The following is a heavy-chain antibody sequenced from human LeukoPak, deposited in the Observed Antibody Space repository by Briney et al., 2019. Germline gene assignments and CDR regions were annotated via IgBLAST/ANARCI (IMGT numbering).Heavy chain of an antibody. D-gene: IGHD3-22*01. V-gene: IGHV3-49*04. CDR2: IRSKAYGGTT. J-gene: IGHJ4*02. Sequence: GGSLRLSCAASGXTFSNAWMSWVRQAPGKGQEWVGFIRSKAYGGTTEYAASVKGRFTISRDDSKSIAYLQMNSLKTEDTAVYYCTRGDSSGYYNPTDYWGQGTLVTVSS. CDR1: GXTFSNAW. CDR3: TRGDSSGYYNPTDY.